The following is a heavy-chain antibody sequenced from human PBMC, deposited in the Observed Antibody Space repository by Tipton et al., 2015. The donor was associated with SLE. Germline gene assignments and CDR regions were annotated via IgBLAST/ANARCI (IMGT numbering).Heavy chain of an antibody. CDR3: AKGPADSRWLPYYFDY. CDR1: GFTFSSYA. D-gene: IGHD6-13*01. J-gene: IGHJ4*02. V-gene: IGHV3-23*01. CDR2: LSGSGGTT. Sequence: GSLRLSCAASGFTFSSYAMSWVRQAPGKGLEWVSTLSGSGGTTYYADSVKGRFTMSRDNSKNTLYLQMNSLRAEDTAVYYCAKGPADSRWLPYYFDYWGQGALVTVSS.